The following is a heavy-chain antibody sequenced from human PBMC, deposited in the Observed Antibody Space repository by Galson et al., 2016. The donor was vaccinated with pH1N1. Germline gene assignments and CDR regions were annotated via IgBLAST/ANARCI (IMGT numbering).Heavy chain of an antibody. V-gene: IGHV1-69*13. CDR2: ISPVFGTT. J-gene: IGHJ3*01. CDR3: ATFSSSSSWRSLDV. D-gene: IGHD6-6*01. CDR1: GATFNSYG. Sequence: SVKVSCKASGATFNSYGIHWVRQAPGKGLEWMGDISPVFGTTNYAQRFQDGVTITAHDMELSGLRSEDTAIYYCATFSSSSSWRSLDVWGQGTTVTVSS.